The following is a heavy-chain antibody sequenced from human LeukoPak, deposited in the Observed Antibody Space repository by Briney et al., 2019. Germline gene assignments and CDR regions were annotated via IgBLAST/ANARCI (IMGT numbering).Heavy chain of an antibody. J-gene: IGHJ4*02. V-gene: IGHV3-7*01. CDR2: INQDGSEK. CDR3: ARTTGGFDY. CDR1: GFTFSSYW. D-gene: IGHD1-26*01. Sequence: GGSLRLSCAASGFTFSSYWMSWVRQAPGKGLEWVANINQDGSEKYYVDSVKGRFTISRDNGKNPLYLQMNSLRVEDTAVYYCARTTGGFDYWGQGTLVTVSS.